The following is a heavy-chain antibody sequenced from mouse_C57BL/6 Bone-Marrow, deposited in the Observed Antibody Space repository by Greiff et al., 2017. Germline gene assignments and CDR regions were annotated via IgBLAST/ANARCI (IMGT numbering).Heavy chain of an antibody. V-gene: IGHV1-54*01. Sequence: QVQLQQSGAELVRPGTSVKVSCKASGYAFTNYLIEWVKQRPGQGLEWIGVINPGSGGTNYNEKFKGKATLTADKSSSTAYMQLSSLTSEDSAVYFCARSFCSSPLFDYWGQGTTLTVSS. J-gene: IGHJ2*01. CDR2: INPGSGGT. D-gene: IGHD1-1*01. CDR1: GYAFTNYL. CDR3: ARSFCSSPLFDY.